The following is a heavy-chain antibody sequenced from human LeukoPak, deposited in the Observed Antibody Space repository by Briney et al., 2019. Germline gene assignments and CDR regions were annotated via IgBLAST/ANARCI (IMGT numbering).Heavy chain of an antibody. CDR3: ARDQWLDY. J-gene: IGHJ4*02. D-gene: IGHD6-19*01. V-gene: IGHV3-48*01. CDR2: IGSTGNPI. Sequence: GGSLRLSCAASGFTLSTYAMNWVRQAPGKGLEWVSFIGSTGNPIYYADSVKGRFTVSRDNAKNSLYLQMNSLRAEDTAVYYCARDQWLDYWGQGTLVTVSS. CDR1: GFTLSTYA.